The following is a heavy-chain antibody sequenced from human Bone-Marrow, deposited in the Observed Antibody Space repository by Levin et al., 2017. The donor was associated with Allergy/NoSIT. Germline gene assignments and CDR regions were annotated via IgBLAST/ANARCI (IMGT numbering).Heavy chain of an antibody. CDR3: ARDGGNYDYGYYYYYGMDV. CDR1: GGSISSYY. Sequence: SETLSLTCTVSGGSISSYYWSWIRQPPGKGLEWIGYIYYSGSTNYNPSLKSRVTISVDTSKNQFSLKLSSVTAADTAVYYCARDGGNYDYGYYYYYGMDVWGQGTTVTVSS. CDR2: IYYSGST. D-gene: IGHD4-17*01. J-gene: IGHJ6*02. V-gene: IGHV4-59*01.